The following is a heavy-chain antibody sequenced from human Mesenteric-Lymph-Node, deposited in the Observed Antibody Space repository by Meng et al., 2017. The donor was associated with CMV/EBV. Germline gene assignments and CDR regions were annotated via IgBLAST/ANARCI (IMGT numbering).Heavy chain of an antibody. D-gene: IGHD1-1*01. J-gene: IGHJ6*02. Sequence: SLKISCAASGFTFDGYGMQWVRQTPGKGLEWVSGISWNSGSVGYADSVKGRFIISRDNAKNSLYLQMNSLRTEDMAFYYCAKTTSYYYVMDVWGQGTTVTVSS. V-gene: IGHV3-9*03. CDR3: AKTTSYYYVMDV. CDR2: ISWNSGSV. CDR1: GFTFDGYG.